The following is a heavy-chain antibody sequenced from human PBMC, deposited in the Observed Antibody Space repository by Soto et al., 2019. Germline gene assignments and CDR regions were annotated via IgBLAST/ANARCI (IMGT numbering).Heavy chain of an antibody. D-gene: IGHD6-25*01. V-gene: IGHV3-7*01. CDR1: GFTFSSYW. J-gene: IGHJ3*02. CDR2: IKKDGSDK. Sequence: EVQLVESGGGLVQPGGSLRLSCAASGFTFSSYWMTWVRQAPGKGLEWVANIKKDGSDKYYVDSVKGRFTISRDNAENSLYLQLNSLIVEDTAVYFCARDQGCSSDCWGAFDIWGQGTMVTVSS. CDR3: ARDQGCSSDCWGAFDI.